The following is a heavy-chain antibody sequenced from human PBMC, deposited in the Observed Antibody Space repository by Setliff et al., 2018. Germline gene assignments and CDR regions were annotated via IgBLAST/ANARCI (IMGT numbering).Heavy chain of an antibody. CDR1: GGTFSSYA. D-gene: IGHD3-22*01. CDR2: IMPIFGTT. CDR3: ARERGYYLDSTNYYYYFDY. J-gene: IGHJ4*02. Sequence: SVKVSCKASGGTFSSYAINWVRQAPGQGLEWMGGIMPIFGTTNYAQKFQGRVTIITDESTSTAYMELSSLRSEDTAVYYCARERGYYLDSTNYYYYFDYWGQGTLVTVSS. V-gene: IGHV1-69*05.